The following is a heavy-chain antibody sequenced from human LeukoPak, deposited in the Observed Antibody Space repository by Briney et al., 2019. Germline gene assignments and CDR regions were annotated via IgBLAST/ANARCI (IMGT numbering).Heavy chain of an antibody. J-gene: IGHJ4*02. Sequence: SETLSLTCAVYGGSFSGYYWSWIRQPPGKGLEWIGEIDHSGSTNYNPSLKSRVTISLDTSKNQFSLKLSSVTAADTAVYYCARLYYSGSSGYYYLKVKEIVQDYWGQGTLVTVSS. CDR1: GGSFSGYY. CDR2: IDHSGST. CDR3: ARLYYSGSSGYYYLKVKEIVQDY. D-gene: IGHD3-22*01. V-gene: IGHV4-34*01.